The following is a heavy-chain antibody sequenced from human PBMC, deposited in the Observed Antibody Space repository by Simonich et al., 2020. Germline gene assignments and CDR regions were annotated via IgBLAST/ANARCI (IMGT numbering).Heavy chain of an antibody. Sequence: QLQLQESGPGLVKPSETLSLTCTVSGCSISSSCYYWGWVRPPPENGLDWIGSIYYSGSTYYNPSLKSRVTISVDTSKNQFSLKLSSVTAADTAVYYCARWAYSGSYFDYWGQGTLVTVSS. J-gene: IGHJ4*02. CDR3: ARWAYSGSYFDY. CDR1: GCSISSSCYY. D-gene: IGHD6-6*01. CDR2: IYYSGST. V-gene: IGHV4-39*01.